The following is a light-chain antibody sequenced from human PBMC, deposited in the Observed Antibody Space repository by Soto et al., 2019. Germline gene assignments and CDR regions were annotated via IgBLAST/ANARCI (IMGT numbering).Light chain of an antibody. CDR3: QQYDTDWT. J-gene: IGKJ1*01. V-gene: IGKV1-33*01. CDR1: QDISQY. Sequence: DTQMTQSPSSLSASVGDRVTITCQASQDISQYLNWYQQKPGKAPKLLIHTASNLETGVPSRFSGSGSGTDFTFTISSLQPEDIATYYCQQYDTDWTFGQGTKVEFK. CDR2: TAS.